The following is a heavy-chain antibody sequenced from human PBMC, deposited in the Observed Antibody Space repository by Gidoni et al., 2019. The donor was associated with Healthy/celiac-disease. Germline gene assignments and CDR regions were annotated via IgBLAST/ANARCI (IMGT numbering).Heavy chain of an antibody. D-gene: IGHD1-26*01. CDR1: GCSFTSYW. V-gene: IGHV5-51*01. CDR2: ILPGDSDT. Sequence: EVQLVQPGAEVTKPGESPKLSCQGSGCSFTSYWIGWVRQMPGKGLEGMGIILPGDSDTRYSPSFQGQVTISADKSISTAYLQWSSLKASDTAMYYCARHAPGGVGANPVNGDWYFDLWGRGTLVTVSS. CDR3: ARHAPGGVGANPVNGDWYFDL. J-gene: IGHJ2*01.